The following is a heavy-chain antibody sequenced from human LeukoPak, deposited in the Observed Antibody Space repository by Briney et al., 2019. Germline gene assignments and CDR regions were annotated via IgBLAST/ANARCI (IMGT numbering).Heavy chain of an antibody. CDR2: ISGSDGGT. CDR1: GFTFSRYA. J-gene: IGHJ3*01. CDR3: PRDQNGENVGASEF. Sequence: GGSLRLSCEASGFTFSRYAMMWVRQAPGKGLELVSTISGSDGGTQYAEPVKGRFTISIDNSRNTLYLQMNSLRAEDTAVYSCPRDQNGENVGASEFWGQGTLVTVSS. V-gene: IGHV3-23*01. D-gene: IGHD4-17*01.